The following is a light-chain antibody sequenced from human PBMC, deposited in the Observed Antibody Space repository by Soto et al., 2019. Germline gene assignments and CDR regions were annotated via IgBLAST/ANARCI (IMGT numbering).Light chain of an antibody. J-gene: IGKJ1*01. CDR3: QQYNSYPFT. CDR2: KAS. Sequence: DIQMTQSPSTLSASVGDRVTITCRASQGISSWLAWYQQKPGKVPKLLIYKASSLESGVPSRFSGSGSGTEFTLTISSLQPDDFATYYCQQYNSYPFTFGQGTKVEIK. V-gene: IGKV1-5*03. CDR1: QGISSW.